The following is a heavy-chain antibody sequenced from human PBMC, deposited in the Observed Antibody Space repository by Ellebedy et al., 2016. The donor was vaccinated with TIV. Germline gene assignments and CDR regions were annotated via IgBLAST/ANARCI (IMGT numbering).Heavy chain of an antibody. CDR1: GFTFSSYA. J-gene: IGHJ4*02. CDR3: AKGRVGATRFPFDY. CDR2: VSGGGGTT. V-gene: IGHV3-23*01. D-gene: IGHD1-26*01. Sequence: GESLKISCAASGFTFSSYAMSWVRQAPGKGLEWVSAVSGGGGTTKYADSVTGRFTISRDNSKNTLYLQMNSLRAEDTAVYYCAKGRVGATRFPFDYWGQGTLVTVSS.